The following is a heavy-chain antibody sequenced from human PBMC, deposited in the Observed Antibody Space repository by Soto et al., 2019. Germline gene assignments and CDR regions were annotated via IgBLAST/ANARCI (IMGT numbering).Heavy chain of an antibody. Sequence: QLQLQESGPGLVKPSETLSLTCTVSGGCISSSSYYWGWIRQPPGKGLEWVGNIYYSGTTYYNPSLKTRVTISVDTSKNQFSLKLSSVTAADTAVYYCARLRCTTTSCYNLVAFDVWGQGTMVTVSS. CDR3: ARLRCTTTSCYNLVAFDV. CDR1: GGCISSSSYY. V-gene: IGHV4-39*01. CDR2: IYYSGTT. J-gene: IGHJ3*01. D-gene: IGHD2-2*02.